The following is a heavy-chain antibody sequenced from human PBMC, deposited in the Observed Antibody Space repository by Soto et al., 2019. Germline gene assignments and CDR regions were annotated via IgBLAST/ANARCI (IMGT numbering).Heavy chain of an antibody. J-gene: IGHJ4*01. Sequence: QVQLQESGPGLVKPSQTLSLTCTVSGGSISSGGYYWSWIRQHPGKGLEWIGYIYYSGSTYYNPSPKIRFTKSVDTSKNQFPLKLSSLTAADTAVYYCARGRSITSPSPIGYWGHGTLVTVSS. V-gene: IGHV4-31*03. CDR3: ARGRSITSPSPIGY. D-gene: IGHD2-2*01. CDR2: IYYSGST. CDR1: GGSISSGGYY.